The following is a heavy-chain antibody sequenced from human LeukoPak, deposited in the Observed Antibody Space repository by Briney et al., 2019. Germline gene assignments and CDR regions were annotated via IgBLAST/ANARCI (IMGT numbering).Heavy chain of an antibody. D-gene: IGHD3-10*01. V-gene: IGHV3-73*01. CDR3: TSQSSSYYGSGSYFHEDYYYMDV. J-gene: IGHJ6*03. Sequence: PGGSLRLSSAASGFTFSGSAMHWVRQASGKGLEWVGRIRSKANSYATAYAASVKGRFTISRDDSKNTAYLQMNSLKTEDTAVYYCTSQSSSYYGSGSYFHEDYYYMDVWGKGTTVTISS. CDR1: GFTFSGSA. CDR2: IRSKANSYAT.